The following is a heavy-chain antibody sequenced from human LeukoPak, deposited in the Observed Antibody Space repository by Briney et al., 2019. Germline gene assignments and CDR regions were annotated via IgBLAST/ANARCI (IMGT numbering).Heavy chain of an antibody. CDR2: ISSSSSYT. CDR1: GSTFSDYY. D-gene: IGHD5-12*01. Sequence: GSLRLSCAASGSTFSDYYMSWIRQAPGKGLEWVSYISSSSSYTNYADSVKGRFTISRDNAKNSLYLQMNSLRAEDTAVYYCARAVYSGYDLIFYFDYWGQGTLVTVSS. J-gene: IGHJ4*02. V-gene: IGHV3-11*06. CDR3: ARAVYSGYDLIFYFDY.